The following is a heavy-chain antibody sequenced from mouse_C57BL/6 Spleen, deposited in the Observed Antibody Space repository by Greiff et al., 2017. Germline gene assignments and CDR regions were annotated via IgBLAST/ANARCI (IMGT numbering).Heavy chain of an antibody. V-gene: IGHV1-81*01. Sequence: QVQLMESGAELVRPGASVKLSCTASGYTFSSYGMSWVNQTTGKGLEWIGEIYPGSGTTYYNDKFKGKATITADKASSTAYMELRSLTSEDSAVYYCARRWGYYAMDYWGQGTTVTVSS. CDR3: ARRWGYYAMDY. CDR2: IYPGSGTT. D-gene: IGHD2-3*01. CDR1: GYTFSSYG. J-gene: IGHJ4*01.